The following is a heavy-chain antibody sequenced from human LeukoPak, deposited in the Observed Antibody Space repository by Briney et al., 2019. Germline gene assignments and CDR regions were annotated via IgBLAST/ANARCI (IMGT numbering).Heavy chain of an antibody. CDR2: INSDGSRT. V-gene: IGHV3-74*01. Sequence: PGGSLRLSCAASKFSFSSCWMHWVRQAPGKGLVWVSRINSDGSRTNYADSVKGRFTISRDNAKNTLYLHMNSLRAEDTAVYYCAKDLSYCSGGSCYTSRYYGMDVWGQATTVTVSS. CDR3: AKDLSYCSGGSCYTSRYYGMDV. CDR1: KFSFSSCW. J-gene: IGHJ6*02. D-gene: IGHD2-15*01.